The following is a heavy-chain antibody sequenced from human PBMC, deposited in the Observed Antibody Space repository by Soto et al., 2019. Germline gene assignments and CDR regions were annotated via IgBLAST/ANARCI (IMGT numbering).Heavy chain of an antibody. J-gene: IGHJ6*02. Sequence: QVQLVQSGAEVKKPGASVKVSCKASGYTFTSYGISWVRQAPGQGLEWMGWISAYNGNTNYAQKLQGRVTMTTDTSTSTADKEQRSLRSDDTAVHYGASRTYGDRTYYNYGMDVWGQGTTVTVAS. V-gene: IGHV1-18*01. CDR1: GYTFTSYG. D-gene: IGHD4-17*01. CDR3: ASRTYGDRTYYNYGMDV. CDR2: ISAYNGNT.